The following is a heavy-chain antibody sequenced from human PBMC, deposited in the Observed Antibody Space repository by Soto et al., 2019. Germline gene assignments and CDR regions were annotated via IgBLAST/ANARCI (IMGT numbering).Heavy chain of an antibody. CDR3: SKDLASGFWSGYMGDFDY. CDR1: GFTFSSYA. J-gene: IGHJ4*02. Sequence: GGSLRLSCAASGFTFSSYAMSWVRQAPGKGLEWVSAISGSGGSTYYADSVKGRFTISGDNSKNTLYLQMNSLRAEDTAVYYCSKDLASGFWSGYMGDFDYWGQGTLVTVSS. D-gene: IGHD3-3*01. V-gene: IGHV3-23*01. CDR2: ISGSGGST.